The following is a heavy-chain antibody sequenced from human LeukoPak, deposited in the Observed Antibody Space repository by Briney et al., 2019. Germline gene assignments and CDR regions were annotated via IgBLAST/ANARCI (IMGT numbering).Heavy chain of an antibody. V-gene: IGHV3-30-3*01. Sequence: GRSLRLSCAASGFTFSSYAMHWVRQAPGKGLEWVAVISYDGSNKYYADSVKGRFTISRDNSKNTLYLQMNSLRAEDMALYYRAKDRDRYCSSTSCHRGFDYWGQGTLVTVSS. CDR3: AKDRDRYCSSTSCHRGFDY. CDR1: GFTFSSYA. CDR2: ISYDGSNK. D-gene: IGHD2-2*02. J-gene: IGHJ4*02.